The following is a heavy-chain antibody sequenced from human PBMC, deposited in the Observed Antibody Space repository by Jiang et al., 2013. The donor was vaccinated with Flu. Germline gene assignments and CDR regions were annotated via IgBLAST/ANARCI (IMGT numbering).Heavy chain of an antibody. CDR2: IKSKADGGTM. V-gene: IGHV3-15*01. Sequence: KPGRSLTLSCAASGFSFKIAWMSWVRQAPGKGLEWVGRIKSKADGGTMDYAAPVKGRFTISRDDSKNKFYLQMNSLEIDDTAVYYCSTVFSYGLQGFDYWGQGALVTVSS. CDR1: GFSFKIAW. D-gene: IGHD3-16*01. CDR3: STVFSYGLQGFDY. J-gene: IGHJ4*02.